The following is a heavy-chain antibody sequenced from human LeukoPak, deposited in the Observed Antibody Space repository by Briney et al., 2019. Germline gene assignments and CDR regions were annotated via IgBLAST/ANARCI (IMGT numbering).Heavy chain of an antibody. CDR3: ARAPYTSGWYRGDNDY. CDR1: GFTLSIYS. V-gene: IGHV3-48*01. CDR2: ISSSSGTI. Sequence: QSGGSLRLSCAASGFTLSIYSMKWVRQAPGKGLEWVSYISSSSGTIYYADSVKGRFTISRDNAKNSLYLQMNSLRAEDTAVYYCARAPYTSGWYRGDNDYWGQGTLVTVSS. D-gene: IGHD6-19*01. J-gene: IGHJ4*02.